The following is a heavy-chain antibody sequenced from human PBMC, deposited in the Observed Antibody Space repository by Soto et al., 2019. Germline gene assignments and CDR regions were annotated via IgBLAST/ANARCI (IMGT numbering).Heavy chain of an antibody. CDR2: IYHSGVT. J-gene: IGHJ4*02. Sequence: SETLSLTCAVSGGSIRSNNWWSWVRQPPGKGLEWIGEIYHSGVTNYNPSLKSRVTISADKSKNQFSLKLSSLTAADTAVFYCARISAYHFDYWGQGTLVTVSS. CDR1: GGSIRSNNW. V-gene: IGHV4-4*02. CDR3: ARISAYHFDY. D-gene: IGHD3-16*01.